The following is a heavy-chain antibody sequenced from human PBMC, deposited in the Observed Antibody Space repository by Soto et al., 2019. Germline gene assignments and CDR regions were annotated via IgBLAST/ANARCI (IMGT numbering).Heavy chain of an antibody. J-gene: IGHJ6*02. D-gene: IGHD4-17*01. Sequence: GGSLRLSCAASGFTFSSYSMNWVRQAPGKGLEWVSSISSSSSYIYYADSVKGRFTISRDNAKNSLYLQMNSLRAEDTAVYYCARAEYVSVRDGYYYYGMDVWGQGTTVTVSS. CDR2: ISSSSSYI. V-gene: IGHV3-21*01. CDR1: GFTFSSYS. CDR3: ARAEYVSVRDGYYYYGMDV.